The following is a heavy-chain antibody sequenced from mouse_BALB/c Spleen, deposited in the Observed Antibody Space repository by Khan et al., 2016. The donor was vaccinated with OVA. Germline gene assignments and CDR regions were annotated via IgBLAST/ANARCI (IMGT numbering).Heavy chain of an antibody. CDR2: INPKNGGT. CDR1: GYTFPEYT. D-gene: IGHD3-3*01. CDR3: ARDAGRS. Sequence: EVQLQESGPELVKPGASVKISCKTSGYTFPEYTVHWVKQSLGKSLDWIGVINPKNGGTAYNQKFKGKATLTVDKSSSTAYMEFRSLTSEDSAVXYCARDAGRSWGQGTSVTVAS. J-gene: IGHJ4*01. V-gene: IGHV1-18*01.